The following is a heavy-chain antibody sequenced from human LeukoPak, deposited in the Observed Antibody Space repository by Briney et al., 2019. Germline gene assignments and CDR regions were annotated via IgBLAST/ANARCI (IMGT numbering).Heavy chain of an antibody. CDR2: ILYDGSNK. Sequence: GGPLRLSCAASGFTFSSCWMSWVRQAPGKGLEWVAVILYDGSNKYYADSVKGRFTISRDNSKNTLYLQMNSLRAEDTAVYYCAKDHEPYCGGDCFNGDYWGQGTLGTVSS. CDR3: AKDHEPYCGGDCFNGDY. CDR1: GFTFSSCW. D-gene: IGHD2-21*02. J-gene: IGHJ4*02. V-gene: IGHV3-30*18.